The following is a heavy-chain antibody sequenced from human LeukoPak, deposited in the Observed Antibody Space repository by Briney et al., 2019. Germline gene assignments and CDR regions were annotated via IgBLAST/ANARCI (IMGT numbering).Heavy chain of an antibody. V-gene: IGHV1-8*01. CDR3: ARANYYGSGKKDLDY. J-gene: IGHJ4*02. D-gene: IGHD3-10*01. Sequence: ASVKVSCKASGYTFTTYDINWARQATGQGLEWMGWMNPNSDNTGYAQKFQGRVTMTRNTSMSTAYMELNSLRSEDTAVYYCARANYYGSGKKDLDYWGQGTLVTVS. CDR2: MNPNSDNT. CDR1: GYTFTTYD.